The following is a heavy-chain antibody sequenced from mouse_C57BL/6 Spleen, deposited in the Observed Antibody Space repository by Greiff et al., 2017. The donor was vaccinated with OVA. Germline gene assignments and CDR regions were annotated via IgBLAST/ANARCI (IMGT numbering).Heavy chain of an antibody. D-gene: IGHD1-1*01. J-gene: IGHJ4*01. Sequence: FQLQQPGAELVKPGASVKMSCKASGYTFTSYWITWVKQRPGQGLEWIGDIYPGSGSTNYNEKFKSKATLTVDTSSSTAYMQLSSLTSEDSAVYYCARWDYYGSYAMDYWGQGTSVTVSS. V-gene: IGHV1-55*01. CDR2: IYPGSGST. CDR1: GYTFTSYW. CDR3: ARWDYYGSYAMDY.